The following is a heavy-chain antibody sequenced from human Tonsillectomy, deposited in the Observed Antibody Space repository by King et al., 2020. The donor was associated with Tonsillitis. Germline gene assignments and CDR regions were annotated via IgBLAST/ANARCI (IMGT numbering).Heavy chain of an antibody. J-gene: IGHJ6*02. CDR2: IYYRGSA. V-gene: IGHV4-61*01. D-gene: IGHD3-22*01. Sequence: QLQESGPGLVKPSETLSLTCTVSGDSVKSDTHYWSWIRQPPGKGLEWIGYIYYRGSANYNPSLKSRVTISVDMSKNQFSLRLTSITPADTAVYFCARWSDRKSDAYYYGMDVWGQGTTVTVSS. CDR1: GDSVKSDTHY. CDR3: ARWSDRKSDAYYYGMDV.